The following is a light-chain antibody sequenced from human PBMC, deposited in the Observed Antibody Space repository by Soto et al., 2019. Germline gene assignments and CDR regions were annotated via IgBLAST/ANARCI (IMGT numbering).Light chain of an antibody. CDR3: QQYNRYWT. CDR1: QSVATW. CDR2: DVS. J-gene: IGKJ1*01. Sequence: DIQMTQSPSTLSASVGDRVAITCRASQSVATWLAWYQQKPGKAPKLLIYDVSSLESGVPSRFSGSGTGTEFTLTISSLQPDDSATYYCQQYNRYWTFGQGTKVDNK. V-gene: IGKV1-5*01.